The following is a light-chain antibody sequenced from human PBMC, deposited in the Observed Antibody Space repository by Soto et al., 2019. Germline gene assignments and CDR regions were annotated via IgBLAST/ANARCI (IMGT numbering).Light chain of an antibody. V-gene: IGKV1-5*03. Sequence: DIQMTQSPSTLSASVGDRITITCRASQSISTWLAWYQQKPGKAPKLLIYKASSLESGVPSRFSRSGSGTEFTLTISSLQPDDFATYYCQQYNSYSLTFGPGTKVDIK. CDR3: QQYNSYSLT. CDR1: QSISTW. J-gene: IGKJ3*01. CDR2: KAS.